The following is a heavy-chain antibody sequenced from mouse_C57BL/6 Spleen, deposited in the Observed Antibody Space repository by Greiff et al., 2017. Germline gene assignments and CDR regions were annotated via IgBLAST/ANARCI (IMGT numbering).Heavy chain of an antibody. CDR1: GYSFTDYN. CDR2: INPNYGTT. V-gene: IGHV1-39*01. CDR3: ARDYGSSPLYAMDY. Sequence: LVESGPELVKPGASVKISCKASGYSFTDYNMNWVKQSNGKSLEWIGVINPNYGTTSYNQKFKGKATLTVDQSSSTAYMQLNSLTSEDSAVYYCARDYGSSPLYAMDYWGQGTSVTVSS. D-gene: IGHD1-1*01. J-gene: IGHJ4*01.